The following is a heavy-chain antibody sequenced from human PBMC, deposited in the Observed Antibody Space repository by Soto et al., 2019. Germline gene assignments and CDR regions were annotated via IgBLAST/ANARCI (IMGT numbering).Heavy chain of an antibody. J-gene: IGHJ6*02. Sequence: GGSLRLSCAASGFTFSSYGMHWVRQAPGKGLEWVAVISYDGSNKYYADSVKGRFTISRDNSKNTLYLQMNSLGAEDTAVYYCAKGFLPNYYYYYGMDVWGQGPRSPSP. CDR1: GFTFSSYG. CDR3: AKGFLPNYYYYYGMDV. CDR2: ISYDGSNK. V-gene: IGHV3-30*18. D-gene: IGHD3-3*01.